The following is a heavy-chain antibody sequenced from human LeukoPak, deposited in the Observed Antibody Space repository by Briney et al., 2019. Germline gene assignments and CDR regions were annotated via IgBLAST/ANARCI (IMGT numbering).Heavy chain of an antibody. CDR3: TRQTGSGLFILP. Sequence: SETLSLTCTVSGDSISSSNSYWGWIRQPPGKGLEWIGSIYYSGNTYYNGSLKSRVSISVDTSKNQFSLRLTSVTAADTAVYYCTRQTGSGLFILPGGQGTLVTVSS. CDR2: IYYSGNT. J-gene: IGHJ4*02. CDR1: GDSISSSNSY. D-gene: IGHD3/OR15-3a*01. V-gene: IGHV4-39*01.